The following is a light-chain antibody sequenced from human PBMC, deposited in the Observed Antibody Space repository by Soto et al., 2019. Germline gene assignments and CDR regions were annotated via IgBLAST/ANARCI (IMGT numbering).Light chain of an antibody. Sequence: QSVLTQPASVSGSPGQSITISCTGTSSVVGSYNLVSWYQQHPGKAPKLMIYEGSKRPSGVSNRFSGSKSGNTASLTISGLQADDEADYSCCSYAGSSRYVFGPGTKVTVL. CDR2: EGS. CDR3: CSYAGSSRYV. CDR1: SSVVGSYNL. J-gene: IGLJ1*01. V-gene: IGLV2-23*01.